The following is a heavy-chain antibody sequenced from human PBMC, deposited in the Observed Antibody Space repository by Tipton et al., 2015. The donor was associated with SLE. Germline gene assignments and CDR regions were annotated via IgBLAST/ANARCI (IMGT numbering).Heavy chain of an antibody. CDR3: AGGIAAAQFDY. Sequence: TLSLTCTVSGGSISSYYWSWIRQPPGKGLEWIGYIYYSGSTSYNPSLKSRVTISVDTSKNQFSLKLSSVTAADTAVYYCAGGIAAAQFDYWGQGTLVTVSS. CDR2: IYYSGST. CDR1: GGSISSYY. J-gene: IGHJ4*02. V-gene: IGHV4-59*01. D-gene: IGHD6-13*01.